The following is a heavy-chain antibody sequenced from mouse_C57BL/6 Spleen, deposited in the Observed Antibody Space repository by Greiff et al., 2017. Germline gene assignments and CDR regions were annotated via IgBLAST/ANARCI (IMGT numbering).Heavy chain of an antibody. CDR2: IYPGDGDT. Sequence: QVQLQQSGPELVKPGASVKISCKASGYAFSSSWMNWVKQRPGKGLEWIGRIYPGDGDTNYNGKFKGKATLTADKSSSTAYMQLSSLTSEDSAVYFCESGITKAMDDWGQGTSVTVSS. V-gene: IGHV1-82*01. J-gene: IGHJ4*01. CDR3: ESGITKAMDD. D-gene: IGHD2-4*01. CDR1: GYAFSSSW.